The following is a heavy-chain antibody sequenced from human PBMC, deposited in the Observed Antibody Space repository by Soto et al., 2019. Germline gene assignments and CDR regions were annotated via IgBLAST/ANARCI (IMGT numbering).Heavy chain of an antibody. CDR1: GGTFSSYA. CDR2: IIPIFGTA. V-gene: IGHV1-69*13. D-gene: IGHD5-12*01. J-gene: IGHJ3*02. Sequence: GASVKVSCKASGGTFSSYAISWVRQAPGQGLEWMGGIIPIFGTANYAQKFQGRVTITADESTSTAYMELSSLRSEDTAVYYCASGYDRYAFDIWGQGTMVTVSS. CDR3: ASGYDRYAFDI.